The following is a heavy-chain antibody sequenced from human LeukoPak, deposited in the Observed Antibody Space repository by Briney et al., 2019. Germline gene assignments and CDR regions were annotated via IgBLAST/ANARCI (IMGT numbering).Heavy chain of an antibody. CDR1: GFTFSSYS. V-gene: IGHV3-48*02. CDR3: ARDLDHSSGWYEIDY. J-gene: IGHJ4*02. Sequence: PGGSLRLSCAASGFTFSSYSMNWVRQAPGKGLEWVSYISSSSSTIYYEDSVKGRFTISRDNAKNSLYLQMNSLRDEDTAVYYCARDLDHSSGWYEIDYWGQGTLVTVSS. D-gene: IGHD6-19*01. CDR2: ISSSSSTI.